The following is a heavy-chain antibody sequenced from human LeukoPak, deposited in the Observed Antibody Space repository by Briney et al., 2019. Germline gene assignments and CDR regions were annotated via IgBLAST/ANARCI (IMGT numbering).Heavy chain of an antibody. Sequence: SETLSLTCTVSGGSISSGDYYWSWIRQPPGKGLEWNGYIYYSGSTYYNPSLKSRVTISVDTSKNQFSLKPRSVTAADTAVYYCARGTETCDYWGQGTLVTVSS. CDR2: IYYSGST. J-gene: IGHJ4*02. V-gene: IGHV4-30-4*01. CDR1: GGSISSGDYY. CDR3: ARGTETCDY.